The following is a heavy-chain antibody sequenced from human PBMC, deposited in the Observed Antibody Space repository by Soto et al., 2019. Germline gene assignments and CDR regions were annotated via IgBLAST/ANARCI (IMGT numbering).Heavy chain of an antibody. CDR1: GFSLRTTGVG. J-gene: IGHJ4*02. Sequence: SGPTLVNPTQTLTLTCTYSGFSLRTTGVGVGWIRQPPGKALEWLGIIYWNDDKRYSPSLKSRFTLTSDISKSQVVLTMTNMDPVDTATYYCAHTWGLPFDYWGQGTLVTVSS. D-gene: IGHD3-16*01. CDR2: IYWNDDK. V-gene: IGHV2-5*01. CDR3: AHTWGLPFDY.